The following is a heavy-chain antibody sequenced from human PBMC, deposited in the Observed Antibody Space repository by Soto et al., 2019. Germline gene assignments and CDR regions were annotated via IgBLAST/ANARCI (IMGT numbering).Heavy chain of an antibody. D-gene: IGHD2-15*01. V-gene: IGHV3-73*02. J-gene: IGHJ4*02. CDR3: TSRSTEDMSEN. Sequence: EVQLVESGGGLVQPGGSLKLSCAASGFTFSGSAVHWVRQASGKGLEWVGRIRNKANTYATAYAASVKGRFTISRDDSKNTAYLQMNSLTADDTAVYYCTSRSTEDMSENWGLGTQVTVSA. CDR2: IRNKANTYAT. CDR1: GFTFSGSA.